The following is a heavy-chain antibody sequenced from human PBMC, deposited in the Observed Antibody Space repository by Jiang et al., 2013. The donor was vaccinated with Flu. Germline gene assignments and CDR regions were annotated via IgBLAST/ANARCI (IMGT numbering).Heavy chain of an antibody. Sequence: GLVWVSRINSDGSSTSYADSVKGRFTISRDNAKNTLYLQMNSLRAEDTAVYYCVSESLGELSSVDYWGQGTLVTVSS. D-gene: IGHD3-16*02. J-gene: IGHJ4*02. CDR3: VSESLGELSSVDY. CDR2: INSDGSST. V-gene: IGHV3-74*01.